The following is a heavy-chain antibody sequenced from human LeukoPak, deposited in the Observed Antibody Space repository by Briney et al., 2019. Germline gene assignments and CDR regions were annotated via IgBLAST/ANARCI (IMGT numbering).Heavy chain of an antibody. CDR2: INHSGST. Sequence: TPSETLSLTCGVSGGSISSSYWWSWVRQSPGKGLEWIGKINHSGSTNYNPSLKSRVTISVDTSKNQFSLKLSSVTAADTAVYYCARTPQWGTVTTGGLDYWGQGTLVTVSS. CDR1: GGSISSSYW. V-gene: IGHV4-4*02. CDR3: ARTPQWGTVTTGGLDY. J-gene: IGHJ4*02. D-gene: IGHD4-17*01.